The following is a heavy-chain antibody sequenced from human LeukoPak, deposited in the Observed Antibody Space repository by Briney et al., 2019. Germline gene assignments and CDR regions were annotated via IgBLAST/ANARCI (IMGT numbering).Heavy chain of an antibody. CDR2: INGSGDAT. J-gene: IGHJ4*02. Sequence: PGGSLRLSCAASGFIFSHYTMTWVRQAPGKGLEWLSSINGSGDATIYADSVMGRFTISRDNSKTTVSLQMNSLRAEDTAIYYCAKSDCGSDGCKLLNYWGQGTLVIASS. CDR1: GFIFSHYT. D-gene: IGHD2-21*01. CDR3: AKSDCGSDGCKLLNY. V-gene: IGHV3-23*01.